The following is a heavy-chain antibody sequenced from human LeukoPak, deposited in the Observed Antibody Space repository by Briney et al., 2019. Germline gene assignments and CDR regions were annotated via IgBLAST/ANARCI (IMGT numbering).Heavy chain of an antibody. CDR1: GFSFSSYG. D-gene: IGHD2-8*01. V-gene: IGHV3-30*02. Sequence: PGGSLRLSCAAPGFSFSSYGMHWVRQAPGKGLEWVAYIQYDGSNEQYADSVKGRFSISRDSSKNILNLQMNSLRAEDTAVYYCAKDRCSNGIGCYYYYMDVWGKGTTVTIYS. CDR2: IQYDGSNE. J-gene: IGHJ6*03. CDR3: AKDRCSNGIGCYYYYMDV.